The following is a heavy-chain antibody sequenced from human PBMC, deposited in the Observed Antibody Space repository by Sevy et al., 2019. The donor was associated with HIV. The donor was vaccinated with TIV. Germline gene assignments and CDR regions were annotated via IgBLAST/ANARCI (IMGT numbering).Heavy chain of an antibody. CDR2: IYHSGST. V-gene: IGHV4-38-2*01. J-gene: IGHJ4*02. CDR1: GYSISSGYY. Sequence: SETLSLTCAVSGYSISSGYYWGWIRQPPGKGLEWVGTIYHSGSTYYNPSLKSRVTISLDTSKNQFSLGLSSVTAADTAVYYRARHDEGMAAGAIDYWGQGTLVTVSS. D-gene: IGHD2-8*02. CDR3: ARHDEGMAAGAIDY.